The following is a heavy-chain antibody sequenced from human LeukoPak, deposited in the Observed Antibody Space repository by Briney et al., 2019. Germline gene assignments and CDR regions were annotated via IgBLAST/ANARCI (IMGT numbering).Heavy chain of an antibody. D-gene: IGHD2-21*01. V-gene: IGHV3-30-3*01. CDR3: ARDDPISRYMDV. Sequence: GGSLRLSCVASGFALNIYAMHWVRQAQGKGLGWVAVISYDGNNKYYADSVKGRFTISRDNSKNTLYLQMNSLTAEDTAVYYCARDDPISRYMDVWGKGTTVTVSS. CDR2: ISYDGNNK. CDR1: GFALNIYA. J-gene: IGHJ6*03.